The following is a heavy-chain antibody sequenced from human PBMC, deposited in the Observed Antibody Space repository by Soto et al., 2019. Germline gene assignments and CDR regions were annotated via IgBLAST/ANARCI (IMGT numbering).Heavy chain of an antibody. CDR2: IYPGDSDT. J-gene: IGHJ5*02. Sequence: GESLKISCKGSGYSFTSYWIGWVRQMPGKGLEWMGIIYPGDSDTRYSPSFQGQVTISADKSISTAYLQWSSLKASDTAMYYCARRTSYYDFWSGRNWFDHWGQGTLVTVYS. V-gene: IGHV5-51*01. CDR1: GYSFTSYW. CDR3: ARRTSYYDFWSGRNWFDH. D-gene: IGHD3-3*01.